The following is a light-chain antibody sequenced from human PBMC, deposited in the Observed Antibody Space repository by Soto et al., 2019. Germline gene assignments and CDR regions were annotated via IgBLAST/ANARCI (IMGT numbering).Light chain of an antibody. CDR1: QSISSY. J-gene: IGKJ1*01. Sequence: DIQMTQSPSSLSASVGDRVTITCRASQSISSYLNWYQQKPGKAPKLLIYAASGLQSGVPSRFSGSGSGTDFTLTISSLQPEDFATYYCQQSYSTHTWTFGQGTKVEIK. CDR2: AAS. V-gene: IGKV1-39*01. CDR3: QQSYSTHTWT.